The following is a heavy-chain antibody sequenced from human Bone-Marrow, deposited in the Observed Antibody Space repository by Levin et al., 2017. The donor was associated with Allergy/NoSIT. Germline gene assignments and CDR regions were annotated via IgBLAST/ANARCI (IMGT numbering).Heavy chain of an antibody. CDR3: VTGVESYTTYYYYQMDV. CDR2: FDPEDGKM. D-gene: IGHD3-10*01. J-gene: IGHJ6*02. CDR1: GYSLSDVS. V-gene: IGHV1-24*01. Sequence: ASVKVSCKVSGYSLSDVSLNWVRQSPGKGLEWVGGFDPEDGKMNYAQKFQGRVTMAEDTSTDTAYMELSSLRSDDSAVYFCVTGVESYTTYYYYQMDVWGQGTTVTVSS.